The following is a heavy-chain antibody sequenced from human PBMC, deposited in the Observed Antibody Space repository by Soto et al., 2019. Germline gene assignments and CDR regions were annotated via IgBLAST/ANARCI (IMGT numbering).Heavy chain of an antibody. J-gene: IGHJ6*02. Sequence: GGSLRLSCAASGFTFSSYAMSWVRQAPGKGVEWVSAISGSGGSTYYADSVKGRFTISRDNSKNTLYLQMNSLRAEDTAVYYCAKDPIQLWSVVPYYGMDVWGQGTTVTVSS. D-gene: IGHD5-18*01. CDR3: AKDPIQLWSVVPYYGMDV. CDR1: GFTFSSYA. V-gene: IGHV3-23*01. CDR2: ISGSGGST.